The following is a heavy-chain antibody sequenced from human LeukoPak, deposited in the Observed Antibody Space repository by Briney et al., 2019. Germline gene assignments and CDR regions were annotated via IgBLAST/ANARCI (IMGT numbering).Heavy chain of an antibody. CDR1: GFTFSSYG. J-gene: IGHJ4*02. CDR3: AKAMNNYYDSSGYFDY. CDR2: IRFDGSNT. Sequence: GGSLRLSCAASGFTFSSYGMHWVRQAPGKGLEWVVFIRFDGSNTYYADSVKGRFIISRDNSKNTLHLQMNSLRAEDTAVYYCAKAMNNYYDSSGYFDYWGQGTLVTVSS. V-gene: IGHV3-30*02. D-gene: IGHD3-22*01.